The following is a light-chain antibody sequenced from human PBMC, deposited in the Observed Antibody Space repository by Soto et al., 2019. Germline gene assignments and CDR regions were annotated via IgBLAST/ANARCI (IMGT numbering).Light chain of an antibody. V-gene: IGKV3-15*01. CDR3: QQYSNWWT. Sequence: EIVMTQSPATLSVSPGERATLSCRASQSVSNNLAWYQKKPGQAPRLLIYGASTRATGIPARFSGSGSGTDSTLTISSLQSEDFAVYYCQQYSNWWTFGQGTRVEIK. J-gene: IGKJ1*01. CDR2: GAS. CDR1: QSVSNN.